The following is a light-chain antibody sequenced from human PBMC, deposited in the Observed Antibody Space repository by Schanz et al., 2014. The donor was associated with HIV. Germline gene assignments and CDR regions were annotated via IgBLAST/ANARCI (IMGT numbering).Light chain of an antibody. CDR2: GAS. Sequence: EIVLTQSPGTLSLSPGERATLSCRASQSITSNYLAWYRQTPGQAPRLLIYGASTRATGVPDRFSGSGSGTDFTLIISRLEPEDFAVYYCQQRSNWPLTFGGGTKVEIK. V-gene: IGKV3D-20*02. CDR3: QQRSNWPLT. J-gene: IGKJ4*01. CDR1: QSITSNY.